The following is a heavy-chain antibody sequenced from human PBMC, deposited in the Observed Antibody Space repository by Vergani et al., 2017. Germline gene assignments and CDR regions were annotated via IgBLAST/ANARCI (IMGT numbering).Heavy chain of an antibody. CDR2: IYYSGST. CDR1: GGSVSSGSYY. D-gene: IGHD5-12*01. Sequence: QVQLQESGPGLVKPSETLSLTCTVPGGSVSSGSYYWSWIRQPPGKGLEWIGYIYYSGSTNYNPSLKSRVTISVDKSKNQFSLKLSSVTAADTAVYYCARAGSGYSGYDFLDYWGQGTLVTVSS. J-gene: IGHJ4*02. V-gene: IGHV4-61*01. CDR3: ARAGSGYSGYDFLDY.